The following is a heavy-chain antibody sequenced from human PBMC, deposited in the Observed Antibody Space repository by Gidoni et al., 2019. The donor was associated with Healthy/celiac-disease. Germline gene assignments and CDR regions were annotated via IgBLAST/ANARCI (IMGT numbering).Heavy chain of an antibody. J-gene: IGHJ4*01. CDR2: IRAYNDNT. Sequence: QVHLLQCGAEAKKPGAAVKVPCKASRYTFTSYGSSWVRHAPGQRLGWMGWIRAYNDNTNNAQKLQGRVTMTTDTTTSTAYMELRSLRSDDTAVYYCARARVVVSDYWGQGTLVTVSS. D-gene: IGHD2-21*01. CDR3: ARARVVVSDY. CDR1: RYTFTSYG. V-gene: IGHV1-18*04.